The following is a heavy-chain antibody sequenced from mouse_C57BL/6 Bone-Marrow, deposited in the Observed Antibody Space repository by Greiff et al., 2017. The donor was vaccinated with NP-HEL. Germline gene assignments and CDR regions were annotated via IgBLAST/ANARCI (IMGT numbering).Heavy chain of an antibody. J-gene: IGHJ1*03. CDR1: GYTFTDYY. Sequence: EVQLQQSGPVLVKPGASVKMSCKASGYTFTDYYMNWVKQSHGKSLEWIGVINPYNGGTSYNQKFKGKATLTVDNSSSPAYLALNSLTSEDYAVYYCEREAVTTVVATGSEYWYFDVWGTGTTVTVSS. CDR3: EREAVTTVVATGSEYWYFDV. V-gene: IGHV1-19*01. CDR2: INPYNGGT. D-gene: IGHD1-1*01.